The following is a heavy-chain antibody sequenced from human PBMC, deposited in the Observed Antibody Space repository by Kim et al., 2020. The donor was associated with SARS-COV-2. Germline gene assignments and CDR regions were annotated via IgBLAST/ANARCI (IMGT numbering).Heavy chain of an antibody. J-gene: IGHJ4*02. Sequence: YTNYSPSFQGHVTISADKSINTAYLQWSSLKASDTAMYYCARTDDSSGYYQWGQGTLVTVSS. D-gene: IGHD3-22*01. V-gene: IGHV5-10-1*01. CDR3: ARTDDSSGYYQ. CDR2: YT.